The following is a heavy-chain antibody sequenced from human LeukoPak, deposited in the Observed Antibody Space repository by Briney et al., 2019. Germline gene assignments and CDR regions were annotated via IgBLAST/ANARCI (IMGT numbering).Heavy chain of an antibody. CDR2: ISSSSRTI. CDR1: GFTFSSYS. Sequence: GGSLRLSCAASGFTFSSYSMNWVRQAPGKGLEWVSYISSSSRTIYYTDSVKGRFTISRDNAKNSLYLQMNSLRVEDTAVYYCAREAVAGLDYWGQGTLVTVSS. D-gene: IGHD6-19*01. V-gene: IGHV3-48*04. J-gene: IGHJ4*02. CDR3: AREAVAGLDY.